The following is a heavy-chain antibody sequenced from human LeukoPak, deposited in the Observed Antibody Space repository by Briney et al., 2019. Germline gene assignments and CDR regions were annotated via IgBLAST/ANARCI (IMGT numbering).Heavy chain of an antibody. Sequence: PGGSLRLSCAASGFTFTNYAMSWVRQAPGKGLEWVSAINGSGGSTYYTDSVKGWFTIFRDNSTNALYLQMNSLRAEDTAVYYCAKDLGIWTFDYWGQGTLVTVSS. CDR2: INGSGGST. V-gene: IGHV3-23*01. D-gene: IGHD7-27*01. CDR3: AKDLGIWTFDY. J-gene: IGHJ4*02. CDR1: GFTFTNYA.